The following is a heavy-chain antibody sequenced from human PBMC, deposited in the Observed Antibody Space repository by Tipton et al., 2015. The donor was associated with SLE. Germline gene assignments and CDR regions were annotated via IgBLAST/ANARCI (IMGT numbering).Heavy chain of an antibody. CDR2: ITGIGGST. J-gene: IGHJ4*02. Sequence: GSLRLSCAASGFTFSSYGMSWVRQAPGKGLEWVSSITGIGGSTFYADSVKGRFTIYRDNSKNMLYLQMNNLRAEDTAVYYCAKDSYDSSGYYFDYWGQGTLVTVSS. V-gene: IGHV3-23*01. CDR3: AKDSYDSSGYYFDY. CDR1: GFTFSSYG. D-gene: IGHD3-22*01.